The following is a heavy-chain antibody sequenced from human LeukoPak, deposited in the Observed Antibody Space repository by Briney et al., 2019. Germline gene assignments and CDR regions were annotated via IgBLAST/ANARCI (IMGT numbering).Heavy chain of an antibody. CDR1: GFIFSTFV. J-gene: IGHJ4*02. CDR3: VKDKDNLWGSPYFFDN. Sequence: GSLRLSCEASGFIFSTFVMNWVRQAPGRGLEWVSGISGSGDRTYYVDSVQGRFTISRDNSNNKLYLQMNSLRVEDTAVYFCVKDKDNLWGSPYFFDNWGQGTLVSVSS. V-gene: IGHV3-23*01. CDR2: ISGSGDRT. D-gene: IGHD3-16*01.